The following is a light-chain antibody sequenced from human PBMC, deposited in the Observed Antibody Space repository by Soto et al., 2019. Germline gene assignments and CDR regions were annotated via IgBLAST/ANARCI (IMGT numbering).Light chain of an antibody. V-gene: IGLV2-8*01. CDR3: SSYAGSSIPVA. CDR1: SSDVGGYNF. Sequence: QSALTQPPSASGSPGQSVTISCTGASSDVGGYNFVSWYQHHPGKALRLMIYDVTQRPSGVPDRFSGSKSGNTASLTVSGLQVDDEAYYYCSSYAGSSIPVAFGGGTKLTVL. J-gene: IGLJ2*01. CDR2: DVT.